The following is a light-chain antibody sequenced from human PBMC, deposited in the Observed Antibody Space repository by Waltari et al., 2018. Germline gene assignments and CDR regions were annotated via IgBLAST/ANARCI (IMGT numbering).Light chain of an antibody. V-gene: IGLV4-69*01. CDR3: QAWGAGVGV. CDR1: SRHTTYS. J-gene: IGLJ3*02. CDR2: VNSDGSH. Sequence: QLVLAQSTSASASLGASVKLSCTLTSRHTTYSIAWHPQRPGKGPRYLMRVNSDGSHIKGDGIPDRFSGSRSGADRYLIISSLQSEDEADYYCQAWGAGVGVFGGGTKLSVL.